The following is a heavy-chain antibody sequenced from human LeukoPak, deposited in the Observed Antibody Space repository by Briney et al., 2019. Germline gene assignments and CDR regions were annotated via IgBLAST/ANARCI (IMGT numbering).Heavy chain of an antibody. V-gene: IGHV4-34*01. Sequence: SETLSLTCAVYGGSFSGYYWSWIRQPPGKGLEWIGEINHSGSTNYYPSLKRRVTISVDTSKNQFSLKLSSVTAADTAVYYCARRAHSNYPYYYYYMDVWGKGTTVTVSS. CDR3: ARRAHSNYPYYYYYMDV. J-gene: IGHJ6*03. CDR2: INHSGST. CDR1: GGSFSGYY. D-gene: IGHD4-11*01.